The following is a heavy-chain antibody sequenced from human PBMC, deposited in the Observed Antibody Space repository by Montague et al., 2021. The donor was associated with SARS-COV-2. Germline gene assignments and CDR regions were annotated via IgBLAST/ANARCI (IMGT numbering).Heavy chain of an antibody. CDR1: GGSISTYYY. V-gene: IGHV4-39*02. CDR3: ARDQGVYCSGGSCYNFDY. D-gene: IGHD2-15*01. CDR2: IYYGGST. Sequence: SETLSLTCTVSGGSISTYYYWGWIRKPPGKGLEWLGSIYYGGSTXXNPSLESRVTISVDTSMNHFSLKLSSVTAADTAVYYCARDQGVYCSGGSCYNFDYWGQGTLVTVSS. J-gene: IGHJ4*02.